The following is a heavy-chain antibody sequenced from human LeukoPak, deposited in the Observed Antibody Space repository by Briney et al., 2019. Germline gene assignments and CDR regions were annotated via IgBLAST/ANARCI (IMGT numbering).Heavy chain of an antibody. Sequence: GGSLRLSCAASGFTFSNYGMHWVRQAPGKGLEWVAVISFDGSNKYYADSVKGRFTISRDNAKNTLYLQMNSLRADDTAVYYCARSRWLDAFDYWGQGTLVTVSS. CDR3: ARSRWLDAFDY. J-gene: IGHJ4*02. CDR1: GFTFSNYG. D-gene: IGHD6-19*01. CDR2: ISFDGSNK. V-gene: IGHV3-30*03.